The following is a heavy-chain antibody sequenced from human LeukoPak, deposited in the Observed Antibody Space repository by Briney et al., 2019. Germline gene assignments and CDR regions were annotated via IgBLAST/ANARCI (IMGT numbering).Heavy chain of an antibody. Sequence: GGSLRLSCAASRFTFSNYGMHWVRQAPGKGLEWVAFIRFDGTKKFYADSVKGRFTISRDNSKNTLYLQMNSLRAEDTAIYYCARVGGSGSRDYYYYYYMDVWGKGTTVTISS. CDR1: RFTFSNYG. D-gene: IGHD3-10*01. CDR2: IRFDGTKK. V-gene: IGHV3-30*02. CDR3: ARVGGSGSRDYYYYYYMDV. J-gene: IGHJ6*03.